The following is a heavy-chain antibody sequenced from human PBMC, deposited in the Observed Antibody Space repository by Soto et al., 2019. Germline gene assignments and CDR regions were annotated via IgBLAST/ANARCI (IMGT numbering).Heavy chain of an antibody. V-gene: IGHV3-30*18. J-gene: IGHJ3*02. CDR1: GFTFSRYG. CDR3: AKDAQDAWVATIRGDAFDM. D-gene: IGHD5-12*01. CDR2: ISFDGSNR. Sequence: QVQLVESGGGVVQPGKSLRLSCAASGFTFSRYGMHWVRQAPGKGLEWVAVISFDGSNRYYADSVKGRFTISRDNSKNTLNLQMNSVRAEDTAVYYCAKDAQDAWVATIRGDAFDMWGRGTMVTVSS.